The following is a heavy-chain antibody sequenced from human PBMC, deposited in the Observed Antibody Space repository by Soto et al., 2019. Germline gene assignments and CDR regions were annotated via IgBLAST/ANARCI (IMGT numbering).Heavy chain of an antibody. CDR1: GGSISSGDYY. Sequence: SETLSLTCTVSGGSISSGDYYWSWIRQPPGKGLEWIGYIYYSGSTYYNPSLKSRVTISVDTSKNQFSLKLSSVTAADTAVYYWERQEGTRIEVAVVAFGGKGTWAPVSS. J-gene: IGHJ4*02. CDR2: IYYSGST. CDR3: ERQEGTRIEVAVVAF. V-gene: IGHV4-30-4*01. D-gene: IGHD6-19*01.